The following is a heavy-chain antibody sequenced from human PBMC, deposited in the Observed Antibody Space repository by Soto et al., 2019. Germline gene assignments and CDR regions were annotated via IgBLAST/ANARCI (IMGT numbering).Heavy chain of an antibody. CDR3: ARLVYDTRLNYMYFDF. Sequence: SETLSLTCAVYGVSLTSGNWWTWVRQSPQRLLEYIGEIFHDGTANYYPSFERRAAMSVDTSRHQFSLRLTFVIAAATVVYLCARLVYDTRLNYMYFDFWGPGTQVTVSS. CDR2: IFHDGTA. D-gene: IGHD3-10*01. CDR1: GVSLTSGNW. J-gene: IGHJ4*02. V-gene: IGHV4-4*02.